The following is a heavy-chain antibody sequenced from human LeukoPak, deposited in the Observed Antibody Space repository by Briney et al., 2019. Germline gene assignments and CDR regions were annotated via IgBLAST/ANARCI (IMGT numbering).Heavy chain of an antibody. CDR2: INTSGGST. Sequence: ASVKVSCKAAGYTFTSYYMHWVRQAPGQGLEWMGIINTSGGSTSYAQKFQGRVTMTRDTSTSTVYMELSSLRSEDTAVYYCARENAAAYGSGSRNWFDPWGQGTLVTVSS. D-gene: IGHD3-10*01. J-gene: IGHJ5*02. V-gene: IGHV1-46*01. CDR3: ARENAAAYGSGSRNWFDP. CDR1: GYTFTSYY.